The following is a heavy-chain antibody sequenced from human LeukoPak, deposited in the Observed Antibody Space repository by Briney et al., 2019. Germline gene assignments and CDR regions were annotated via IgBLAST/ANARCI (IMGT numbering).Heavy chain of an antibody. CDR3: ARGPTYSSGWYYFDY. Sequence: ASVKVSCKASGYTFTSYAMHWVRQAPGQRLEWMGGITPIFGTANYAQKFQGRVTITADESTSTAYMELSSLRSEDTAVYYCARGPTYSSGWYYFDYWGQGTLVTVSS. D-gene: IGHD6-19*01. CDR1: GYTFTSYA. J-gene: IGHJ4*02. CDR2: ITPIFGTA. V-gene: IGHV1-69*13.